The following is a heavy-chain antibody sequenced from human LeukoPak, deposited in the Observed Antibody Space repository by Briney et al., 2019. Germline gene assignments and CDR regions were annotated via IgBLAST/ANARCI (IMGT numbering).Heavy chain of an antibody. CDR2: ISWSSGSI. V-gene: IGHV3-9*01. Sequence: GGSLRLSCAASGFTFDDYAMHWVRQAPGKGLEWVSGISWSSGSIGYADSVKGRFTISRDNVKNSLYLQMNSLRAEDTALYYCAKGGSATTKYADYWGQGTLVTVSS. J-gene: IGHJ4*02. CDR3: AKGGSATTKYADY. CDR1: GFTFDDYA. D-gene: IGHD4-17*01.